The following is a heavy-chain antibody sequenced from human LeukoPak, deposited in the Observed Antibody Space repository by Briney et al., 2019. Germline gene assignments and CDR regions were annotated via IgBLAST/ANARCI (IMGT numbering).Heavy chain of an antibody. V-gene: IGHV3-23*01. CDR2: ISGSGGST. Sequence: GGSLRLSCAASGFTFSSYAMSWVRQAPGKGLEWVSAISGSGGSTYYADSVKGRFTISRDNSKNTLYLQMNSLRAEDTAVYYCAKGIAARLYYYYGVDVWGQGTTVTVSS. D-gene: IGHD6-6*01. CDR3: AKGIAARLYYYYGVDV. J-gene: IGHJ6*02. CDR1: GFTFSSYA.